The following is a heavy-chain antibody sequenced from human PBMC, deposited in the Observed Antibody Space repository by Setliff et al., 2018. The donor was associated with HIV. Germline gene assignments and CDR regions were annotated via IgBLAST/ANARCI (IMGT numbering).Heavy chain of an antibody. CDR2: IYYSGGT. J-gene: IGHJ4*02. V-gene: IGHV4-59*01. CDR3: ARDGPMGRFDY. Sequence: SETLSLTCTVSDGSISTYYWTWIRRPPGKGLEWIGYIYYSGGTHYNPSLKSRITISIDMSKNQFSLKLRSVTAADTAVYYCARDGPMGRFDYWGQGALVTVSS. CDR1: DGSISTYY. D-gene: IGHD3-16*01.